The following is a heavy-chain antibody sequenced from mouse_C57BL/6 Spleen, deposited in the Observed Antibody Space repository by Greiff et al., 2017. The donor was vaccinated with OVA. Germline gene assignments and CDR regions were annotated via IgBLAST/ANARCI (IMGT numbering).Heavy chain of an antibody. CDR3: ARTAQGDYFDY. J-gene: IGHJ2*01. D-gene: IGHD3-2*02. Sequence: VQLQQSGPELVKPGASVKISCKASGYTFTDYYMNWVKQSHGKSLEWIGDINPNNGGTSYNQKFKGKATLTVDKSSSTAYMELRSLTSEDSAVYYCARTAQGDYFDYWGQGTTLTVSS. CDR2: INPNNGGT. CDR1: GYTFTDYY. V-gene: IGHV1-26*01.